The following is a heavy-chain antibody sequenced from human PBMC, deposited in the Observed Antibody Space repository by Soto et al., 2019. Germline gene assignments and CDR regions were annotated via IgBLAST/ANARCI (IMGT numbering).Heavy chain of an antibody. CDR1: GFTFSDAW. V-gene: IGHV3-15*01. CDR2: IRSQGDGGTA. J-gene: IGHJ4*02. Sequence: QLVESGGGFVKPGMSLRLTCAASGFTFSDAWMTWVRQAPGKGLERVGLIRSQGDGGTADYAPPVRGRFTISRDDAQNMVYLHMDILQAEDTAVYYCITAPLRWGRGTLVTVSS. CDR3: ITAPLR.